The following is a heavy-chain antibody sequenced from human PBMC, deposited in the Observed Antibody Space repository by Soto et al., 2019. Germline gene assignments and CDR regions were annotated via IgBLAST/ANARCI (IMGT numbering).Heavy chain of an antibody. CDR1: GFTFSLSA. CDR3: AKGPEYDILTGCDY. V-gene: IGHV3-23*01. Sequence: EVQLLESGGGFVQPGESLRLSCAASGFTFSLSAMSWVRQAPGRGLDWVSSLCGGGSTTDYADSVKGRFTISRDNSKNTVHLQMNSLRAEDTAVYYCAKGPEYDILTGCDYWGQGALVTVSS. CDR2: LCGGGSTT. D-gene: IGHD3-9*01. J-gene: IGHJ4*02.